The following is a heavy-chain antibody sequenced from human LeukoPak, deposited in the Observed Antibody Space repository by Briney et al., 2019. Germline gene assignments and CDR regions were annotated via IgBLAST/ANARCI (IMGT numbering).Heavy chain of an antibody. J-gene: IGHJ4*02. CDR1: GYTFTSYG. CDR3: ARSDGSGSYSLTIY. Sequence: VASVKVSCKASGYTFTSYGISWVRQAPGQGLEWMGWISAYNGNTNYAQKLQGRVTMTTDTSTSTAYMELRSLRSDDTAVYYCARSDGSGSYSLTIYWGQRTLVTVSS. D-gene: IGHD3-10*01. CDR2: ISAYNGNT. V-gene: IGHV1-18*01.